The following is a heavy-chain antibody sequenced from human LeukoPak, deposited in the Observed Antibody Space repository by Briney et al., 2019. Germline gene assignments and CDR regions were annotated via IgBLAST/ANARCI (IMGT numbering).Heavy chain of an antibody. D-gene: IGHD2-8*01. CDR1: GGSISSSSYY. Sequence: PSETLSLTCTVSGGSISSSSYYWGWIRQPPGKGLEWIGSIYYSGSTYYNPSLKSRVPISVDTSKNQFSLKLSSVTAADTAVYYCASEIRGYAIPDNWFDPWGQGTLVTVSS. CDR2: IYYSGST. V-gene: IGHV4-39*01. CDR3: ASEIRGYAIPDNWFDP. J-gene: IGHJ5*02.